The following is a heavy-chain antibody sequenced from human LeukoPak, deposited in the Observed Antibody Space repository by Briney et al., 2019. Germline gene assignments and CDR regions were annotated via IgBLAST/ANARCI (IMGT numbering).Heavy chain of an antibody. Sequence: PSETLSLTCTVSGGSISSYYWSWIRQPPGKGLEWIGYIYYSGSTNYNPSLKSRVTISVDTSKYQFSLKLSSVTAADTAVYYCARGALVVPAASYYFDYWGQGTLVTVSS. CDR2: IYYSGST. CDR1: GGSISSYY. D-gene: IGHD2-2*01. V-gene: IGHV4-59*01. CDR3: ARGALVVPAASYYFDY. J-gene: IGHJ4*02.